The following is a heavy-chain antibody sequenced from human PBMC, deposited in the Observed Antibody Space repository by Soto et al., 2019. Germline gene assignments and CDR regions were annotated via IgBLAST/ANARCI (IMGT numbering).Heavy chain of an antibody. CDR2: ISYDGSNK. D-gene: IGHD3-22*01. CDR3: AKGGPSGQIVVVINGP. J-gene: IGHJ5*02. V-gene: IGHV3-30*18. CDR1: GFTFSSYG. Sequence: AGGSLRLSCAASGFTFSSYGMHWVRQAPGKGLEWVAVISYDGSNKYYADSVKGRFTISRDNSKNTLYLQMNSLRAEDTAVYYCAKGGPSGQIVVVINGPWGQGTLVTVSS.